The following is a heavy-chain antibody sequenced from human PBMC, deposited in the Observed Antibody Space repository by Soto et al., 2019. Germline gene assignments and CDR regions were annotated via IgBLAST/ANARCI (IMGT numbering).Heavy chain of an antibody. CDR1: GGSISYYY. J-gene: IGHJ5*02. D-gene: IGHD4-4*01. Sequence: SETLSLTCTVSGGSISYYYWNWIRQPPGKAPEWIGYILQNGNTNYSPSLKSRVTISVDTSKNQFSLKLSSVTAADTAVYYCARHWLQSWFDPWGQGTLVTVSS. V-gene: IGHV4-59*08. CDR2: ILQNGNT. CDR3: ARHWLQSWFDP.